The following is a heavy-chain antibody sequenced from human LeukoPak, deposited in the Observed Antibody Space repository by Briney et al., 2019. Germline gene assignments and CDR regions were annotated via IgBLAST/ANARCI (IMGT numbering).Heavy chain of an antibody. CDR2: ISWNSGSI. CDR1: GFTFDDYA. J-gene: IGHJ6*02. V-gene: IGHV3-9*01. CDR3: AKALYYYYYGMDV. Sequence: PGRSLRLSCAASGFTFDDYAMHWVRQAPGKGLEWVSGISWNSGSIGYADSVKGRFTISRDNAKNSLYLQMNSLRAEDTALYYCAKALYYYYYGMDVWGQGTTVTVPS.